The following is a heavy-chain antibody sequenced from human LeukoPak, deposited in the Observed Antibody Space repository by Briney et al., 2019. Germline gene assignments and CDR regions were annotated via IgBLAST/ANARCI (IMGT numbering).Heavy chain of an antibody. D-gene: IGHD2-15*01. V-gene: IGHV4-38-2*02. CDR2: IYHSGST. J-gene: IGHJ3*02. CDR1: GYSISSGYY. Sequence: PSETLSLTCAVSGYSISSGYYWGWIRQPPGKGREWIGRIYHSGSTYYNPSLKGRVTISVDTSKNQFSLKLSSVTAADTAVYYCAGDEGYCSGGSCYRSAFDIWGQGTMVTVSS. CDR3: AGDEGYCSGGSCYRSAFDI.